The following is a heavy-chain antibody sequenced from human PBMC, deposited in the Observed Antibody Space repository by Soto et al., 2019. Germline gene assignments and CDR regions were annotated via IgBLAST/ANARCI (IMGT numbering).Heavy chain of an antibody. D-gene: IGHD3-10*01. CDR3: AKGGDRDYYYGMDV. Sequence: PGESLRLSCAASGFTFSSYAMSWVRQAPGKGLEWVSAISGSGGSTYYADSVKGRFTISRDNSKNTLYLQMNSLRAEDTAVYYCAKGGDRDYYYGMDVWGQGTTVTVSS. J-gene: IGHJ6*02. V-gene: IGHV3-23*01. CDR1: GFTFSSYA. CDR2: ISGSGGST.